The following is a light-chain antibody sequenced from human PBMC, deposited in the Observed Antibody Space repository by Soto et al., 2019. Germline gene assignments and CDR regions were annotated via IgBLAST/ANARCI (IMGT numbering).Light chain of an antibody. J-gene: IGLJ2*01. CDR2: VNNDGSY. V-gene: IGLV4-69*01. CDR1: GGNSSNA. CDR3: QAWGTGIRV. Sequence: QPVLTQSPLPYASLAASINPTGILKGGNSSNAIAWHQKQPEKGPRYLMKVNNDGSYTKGDGVPDRFSGSTSGAERYLTISSLHSEDDADYYCQAWGTGIRVFGGGTKLTVL.